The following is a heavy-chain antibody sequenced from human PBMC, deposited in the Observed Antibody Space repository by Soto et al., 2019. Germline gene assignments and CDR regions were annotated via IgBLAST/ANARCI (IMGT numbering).Heavy chain of an antibody. CDR1: GYSFTSYW. CDR3: ASGVGGGRVVPAYSSSWYYFDY. V-gene: IGHV5-51*01. CDR2: IYPGDSDT. Sequence: GESLKISCKGSGYSFTSYWIGWVRQMPGKGLEWMGIIYPGDSDTRYSPSFQGQVPISADKSISTAYLQWSSRKASDASMYYCASGVGGGRVVPAYSSSWYYFDYWGQGTLVTVSS. D-gene: IGHD6-13*01. J-gene: IGHJ4*02.